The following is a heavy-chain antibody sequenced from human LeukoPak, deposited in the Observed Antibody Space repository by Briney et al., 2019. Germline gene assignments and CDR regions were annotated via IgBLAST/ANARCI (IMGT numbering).Heavy chain of an antibody. CDR3: ARDCSGGSCYLGYNWFDP. J-gene: IGHJ5*02. Sequence: KPSETLSLTCTVSGDSISSYYWSWIRQPAGKGLEWIGRIYTSGSTNYNPSLKSRVTISVDTSKNQFSLKLSSVTAADTAVYYCARDCSGGSCYLGYNWFDPWGQGTLVTVSS. CDR1: GDSISSYY. CDR2: IYTSGST. D-gene: IGHD2-15*01. V-gene: IGHV4-4*07.